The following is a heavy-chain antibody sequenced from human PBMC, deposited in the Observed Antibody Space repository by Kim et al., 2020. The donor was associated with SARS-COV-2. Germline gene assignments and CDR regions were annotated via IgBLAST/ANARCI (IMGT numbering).Heavy chain of an antibody. D-gene: IGHD6-19*01. CDR1: RFTFDDYA. CDR3: AKDTSSGWRARYYFDY. J-gene: IGHJ4*02. V-gene: IGHV3-9*01. Sequence: GGSLRLSCAASRFTFDDYAMHWVRQAPGKGLEWVSGISWNSGSIVYADSVKGRFTISRDNAKNSLYLQMNSLRAEDTALYYCAKDTSSGWRARYYFDYWGQGTLVTVSS. CDR2: ISWNSGSI.